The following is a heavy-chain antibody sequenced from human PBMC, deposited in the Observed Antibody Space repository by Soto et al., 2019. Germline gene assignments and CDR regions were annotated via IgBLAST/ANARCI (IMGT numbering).Heavy chain of an antibody. V-gene: IGHV4-59*01. CDR3: ARGSRYSYGYDVHYYYYMDV. J-gene: IGHJ6*03. CDR2: IYYTGST. CDR1: GGSISSYY. Sequence: SETLSLTCTVSGGSISSYYWSWIQQPPEKGLEWIGYIYYTGSTNYNPSLKSRVTISVDTSKNQCSLKLSSVTAADTAVYYCARGSRYSYGYDVHYYYYMDVWGKGTTVTVSS. D-gene: IGHD5-18*01.